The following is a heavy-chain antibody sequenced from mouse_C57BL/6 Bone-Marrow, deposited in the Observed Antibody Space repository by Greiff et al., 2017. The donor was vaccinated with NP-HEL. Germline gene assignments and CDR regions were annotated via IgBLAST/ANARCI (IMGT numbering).Heavy chain of an antibody. J-gene: IGHJ3*01. CDR2: IYPGSGST. D-gene: IGHD2-1*01. Sequence: QVQLQQPGVELVKPGASVKMSCKASGYTFTSYWITWVKQRPGQGLEWIGDIYPGSGSTNYNEKFKSKATLTVDTSSSTAYMQLSSLTSEDSAVYYCARRIVGKLPWFAYWGQGTLVTVSA. CDR1: GYTFTSYW. V-gene: IGHV1-55*01. CDR3: ARRIVGKLPWFAY.